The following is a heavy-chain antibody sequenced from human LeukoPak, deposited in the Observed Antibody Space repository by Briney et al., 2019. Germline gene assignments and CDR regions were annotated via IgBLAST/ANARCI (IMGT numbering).Heavy chain of an antibody. Sequence: SETLSLTCTVSGGSISSFYWSWIRQPPGKGLEWIGYIYYSGSTNYNPSLKSRVTTSVATSKNQFSLKLSSVTAADTAVYYCARTVITGRRVDYMDVWGKGTTVTVSS. CDR2: IYYSGST. V-gene: IGHV4-59*01. CDR1: GGSISSFY. J-gene: IGHJ6*03. D-gene: IGHD3-10*01. CDR3: ARTVITGRRVDYMDV.